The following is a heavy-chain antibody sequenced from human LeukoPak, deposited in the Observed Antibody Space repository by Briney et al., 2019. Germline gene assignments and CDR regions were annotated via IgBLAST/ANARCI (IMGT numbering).Heavy chain of an antibody. Sequence: GASVKVSCKASGYTFTSYYMHWVRQAPGQGLEWMGIINPSGGSTSYAQKFQGRVTMTRDMSTSTVYMELSSLRSEDTAVYYCARNMVRGVNFDAFDIWGQGTMVTVSS. CDR3: ARNMVRGVNFDAFDI. J-gene: IGHJ3*02. V-gene: IGHV1-46*01. CDR2: INPSGGST. D-gene: IGHD3-10*01. CDR1: GYTFTSYY.